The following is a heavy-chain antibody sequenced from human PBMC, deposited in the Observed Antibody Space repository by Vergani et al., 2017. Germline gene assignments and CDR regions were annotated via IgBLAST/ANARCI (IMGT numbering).Heavy chain of an antibody. J-gene: IGHJ4*02. Sequence: QVTLRESGPALVKPTQTLRLTCSFSGFSLSTTGMCVSWVRQPPGKALEWLARIDWDDDKYYSTSLKTRLAISKDTSKNQVVLTMTNMHPVDTATYYCARIIGGGSFIRDWGQGTLVTVSS. V-gene: IGHV2-70*13. CDR1: GFSLSTTGMC. CDR2: IDWDDDK. CDR3: ARIIGGGSFIRD. D-gene: IGHD1-26*01.